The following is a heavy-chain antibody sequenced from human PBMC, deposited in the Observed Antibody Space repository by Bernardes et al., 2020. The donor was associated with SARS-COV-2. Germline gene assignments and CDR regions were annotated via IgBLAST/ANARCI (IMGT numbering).Heavy chain of an antibody. CDR1: GFTFRSYA. J-gene: IGHJ4*02. D-gene: IGHD6-19*01. V-gene: IGHV3-30*01. CDR2: ISYDGHTQ. CDR3: ARDHALYTSGWDGGTY. Sequence: VGSLRLSCAASGFTFRSYAMHWVRQAPGKGLEWVAVISYDGHTQYYADSVKGRFAISRDNSKNTLYLQMNSLRAEDTALYYCARDHALYTSGWDGGTYWGQGTLVTVSS.